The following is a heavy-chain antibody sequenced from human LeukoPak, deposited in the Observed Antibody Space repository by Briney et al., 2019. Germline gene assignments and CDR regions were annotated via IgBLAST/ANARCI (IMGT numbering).Heavy chain of an antibody. Sequence: SETLSLTCAVYGGSFSGYYWSWIRQPPGKGLEWIGEINHSGSTNYNPSLKSRVTISVDTSKNQSSLKLSSVTAADTAVYYCAREPTTVTTGGFDYWGQGTLVTVSS. CDR3: AREPTTVTTGGFDY. V-gene: IGHV4-34*01. J-gene: IGHJ4*02. CDR2: INHSGST. D-gene: IGHD4-17*01. CDR1: GGSFSGYY.